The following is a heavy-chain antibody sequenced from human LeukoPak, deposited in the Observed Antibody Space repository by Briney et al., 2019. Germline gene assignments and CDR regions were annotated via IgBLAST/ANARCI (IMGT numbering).Heavy chain of an antibody. CDR2: ITRDGSST. CDR3: ARDPGYESWSPFWGGMDV. CDR1: GFTFSSSW. Sequence: KSGGSLRLSRAASGFTFSSSWMHWVRQAPGKGLVWVSRITRDGSSTTYADSVKGRFPTSRDNAKNTLYLQMDSLRDDDTAVYYCARDPGYESWSPFWGGMDVWGNGTTVIVSS. J-gene: IGHJ6*04. V-gene: IGHV3-74*01. D-gene: IGHD3-16*01.